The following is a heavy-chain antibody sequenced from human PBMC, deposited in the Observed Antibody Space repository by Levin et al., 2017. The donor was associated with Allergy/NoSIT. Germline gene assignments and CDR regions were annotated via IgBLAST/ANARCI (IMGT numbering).Heavy chain of an antibody. J-gene: IGHJ4*02. D-gene: IGHD6-19*01. CDR1: GFTFSDHY. Sequence: GESLKISCAASGFTFSDHYMDWVRQAPGKGLEWVGRTRNKANSYTTEYAASVKGRFTISRDDSKNSLYLQMNSLKTEDTAVYYCARGIAVAGNPFDYWGQGTLVTVSS. CDR2: TRNKANSYTT. V-gene: IGHV3-72*01. CDR3: ARGIAVAGNPFDY.